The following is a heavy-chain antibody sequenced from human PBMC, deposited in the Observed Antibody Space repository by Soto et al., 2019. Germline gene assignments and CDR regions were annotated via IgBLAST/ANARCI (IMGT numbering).Heavy chain of an antibody. Sequence: GGSLRFSCAASGFTLSNYWMHWARQAPGKGLVWVSRISSDGSSTNYADSVKGRFTISRDNAKNTLHLQMNSLRAEDTAVYYCARVPYCSSSSCYSYFDSWGQGTLVTVSS. V-gene: IGHV3-74*01. D-gene: IGHD2-2*01. J-gene: IGHJ4*02. CDR1: GFTLSNYW. CDR3: ARVPYCSSSSCYSYFDS. CDR2: ISSDGSST.